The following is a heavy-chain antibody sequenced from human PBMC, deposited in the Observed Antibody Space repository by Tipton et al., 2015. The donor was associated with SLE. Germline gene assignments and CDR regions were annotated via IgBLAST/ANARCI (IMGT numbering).Heavy chain of an antibody. Sequence: TLSLTCAVYGGSFSGYYWSWIRQPPGKGLEWIGEINHSGSTNYNPSLKSRVTISVDTSKNQFSLKLSSATAADTAVYYCARRAIFGVVTYSAGTFDYWGQGTLVTVSS. J-gene: IGHJ4*02. CDR2: INHSGST. CDR1: GGSFSGYY. CDR3: ARRAIFGVVTYSAGTFDY. V-gene: IGHV4-34*01. D-gene: IGHD3-3*01.